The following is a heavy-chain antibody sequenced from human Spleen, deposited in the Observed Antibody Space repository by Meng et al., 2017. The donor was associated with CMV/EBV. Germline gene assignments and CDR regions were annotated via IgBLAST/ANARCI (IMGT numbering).Heavy chain of an antibody. CDR2: ISSSSSTI. V-gene: IGHV3-48*04. D-gene: IGHD2-8*02. Sequence: GGSLRLSCAASGFTFSSYSKNWVRQAPGKGLEWVSDISSSSSTIYYADSVKGRFTIPRDNAKNSLYLQMNSLRAEDTAVYYCARSMDTSIWWGGQYGMDVWGQGTTVTVSS. CDR1: GFTFSSYS. CDR3: ARSMDTSIWWGGQYGMDV. J-gene: IGHJ6*02.